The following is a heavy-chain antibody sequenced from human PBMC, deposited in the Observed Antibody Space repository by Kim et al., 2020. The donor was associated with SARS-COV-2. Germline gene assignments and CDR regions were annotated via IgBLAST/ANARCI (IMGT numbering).Heavy chain of an antibody. Sequence: SVKVSCKASGYTFTYRYLHWVQQAPGQALEWMGWITPFNGNTNYAQKFQDRVTITRDRSMSTAYMELSSLRSEDTAMYYCASQLLSSYYYGMDVWGQGTTVTVSS. J-gene: IGHJ6*02. D-gene: IGHD2-2*01. CDR2: ITPFNGNT. CDR1: GYTFTYRY. V-gene: IGHV1-45*02. CDR3: ASQLLSSYYYGMDV.